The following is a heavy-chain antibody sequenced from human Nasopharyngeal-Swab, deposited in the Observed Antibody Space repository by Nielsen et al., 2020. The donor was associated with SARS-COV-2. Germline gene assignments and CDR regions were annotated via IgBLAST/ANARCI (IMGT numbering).Heavy chain of an antibody. CDR1: GFTFSRSW. CDR3: AREDYGNGFDY. CDR2: IKQDGSAK. D-gene: IGHD4-17*01. Sequence: GESLKISCAASGFTFSRSWMSWVRPAPGKGLEWVANIKQDGSAKSYVDSVKGRFTISRDNAKNSLYLQMNSLRAEDTAVYYCAREDYGNGFDYWGQGTLVTVSS. V-gene: IGHV3-7*01. J-gene: IGHJ4*02.